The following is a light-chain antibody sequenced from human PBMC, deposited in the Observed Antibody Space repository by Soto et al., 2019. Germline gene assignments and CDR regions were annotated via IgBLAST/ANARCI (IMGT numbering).Light chain of an antibody. V-gene: IGLV2-14*01. CDR1: SSDVGGYNY. J-gene: IGLJ2*01. CDR3: SSYTTSGTLL. CDR2: EVS. Sequence: QSVLTQPASVSGSPGQSITISCTGTSSDVGGYNYVSWYQQHPGKVPKVMIFEVSNRPSGISHRFSGSKSGNTASLTISGLQAEDEADYYCSSYTTSGTLLFGGGTKVTV.